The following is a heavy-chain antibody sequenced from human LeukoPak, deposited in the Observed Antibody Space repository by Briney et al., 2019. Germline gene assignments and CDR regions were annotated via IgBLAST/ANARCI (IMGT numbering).Heavy chain of an antibody. CDR2: INHRGVT. V-gene: IGHV4-34*01. J-gene: IGHJ4*02. CDR1: GGSFSGYY. CDR3: ARRQWLVLFDY. Sequence: SETLSLTCAVYGGSFSGYYWSWIRQSPGKGLEWIGEINHRGVTNYNPSLKRRVTISLDTSKNQFSLKLSSVTAADTAVFYCARRQWLVLFDYWGQGTLVTVSS. D-gene: IGHD6-19*01.